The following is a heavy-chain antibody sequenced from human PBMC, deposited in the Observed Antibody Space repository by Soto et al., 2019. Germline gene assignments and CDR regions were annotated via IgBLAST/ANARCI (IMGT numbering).Heavy chain of an antibody. J-gene: IGHJ4*02. CDR1: GGSISSYY. Sequence: SETLSLTCTVSGGSISSYYWSWIRQPPGKGLEWIGYIYYSGSTNYNPSLKSRVTISVDTSKNQFSLKLSSVTAADTAVYYCAREGVTDFDNGGQETLVTVSS. D-gene: IGHD3-16*01. CDR2: IYYSGST. CDR3: AREGVTDFDN. V-gene: IGHV4-59*01.